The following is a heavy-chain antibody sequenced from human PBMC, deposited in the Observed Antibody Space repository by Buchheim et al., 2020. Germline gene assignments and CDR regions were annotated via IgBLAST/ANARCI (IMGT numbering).Heavy chain of an antibody. CDR1: GFTFSSYG. Sequence: VQLVESGGGVVQPGRSLRLSCAASGFTFSSYGMHWVRQAPGKGLEWVAVISYDGSNKYYADSVKGRFTISRDNSKNTLYLQMNSLRAEDTAVYYCAKDHGYAYYYDSSGYYCDYWGQGTL. CDR2: ISYDGSNK. V-gene: IGHV3-30*18. CDR3: AKDHGYAYYYDSSGYYCDY. D-gene: IGHD3-22*01. J-gene: IGHJ4*02.